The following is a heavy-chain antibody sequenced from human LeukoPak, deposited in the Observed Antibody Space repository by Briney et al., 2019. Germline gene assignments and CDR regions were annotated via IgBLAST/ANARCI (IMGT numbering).Heavy chain of an antibody. Sequence: ASVKVSCKPSGYTFIAYYIHLVRQPPGQGLEWMGWINPNSGDTNYAQKFQDRVTMTWDTSVSTAYMELSSLTSDDTAVYYCASKGDGSCDSSLCQGAFDFWGQGSVVTVSS. D-gene: IGHD2-21*01. J-gene: IGHJ3*01. CDR2: INPNSGDT. CDR1: GYTFIAYY. V-gene: IGHV1-2*02. CDR3: ASKGDGSCDSSLCQGAFDF.